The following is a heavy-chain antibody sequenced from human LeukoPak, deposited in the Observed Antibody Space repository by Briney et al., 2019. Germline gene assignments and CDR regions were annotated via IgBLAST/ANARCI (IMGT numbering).Heavy chain of an antibody. J-gene: IGHJ4*02. CDR3: VGGGDPPFEG. D-gene: IGHD2-21*01. V-gene: IGHV3-11*06. CDR2: ISSSSSYT. Sequence: PGGSLRLSCAASGFTFSDYYMSWIRQAPGKGLEWVSYISSSSSYTNYADSMKGRFTISRDNAKNSLYLQMNSLRAEDTAVYYCVGGGDPPFEGWGQGTLVTVSS. CDR1: GFTFSDYY.